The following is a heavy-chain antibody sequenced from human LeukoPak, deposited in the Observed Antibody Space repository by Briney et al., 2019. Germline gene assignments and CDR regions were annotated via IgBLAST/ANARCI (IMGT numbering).Heavy chain of an antibody. V-gene: IGHV3-30*04. CDR3: ARDYSRHRYFDY. CDR2: IPYDGSNK. Sequence: PGGSLRLSCAASGFTFSSYAMHWVRQAPGEGLEWVAVIPYDGSNKYYADSVKGRFTISRDNSKNTLYLQMNSLRAEDTAVYYCARDYSRHRYFDYWGQGTLVTVSS. CDR1: GFTFSSYA. J-gene: IGHJ4*02. D-gene: IGHD3-16*02.